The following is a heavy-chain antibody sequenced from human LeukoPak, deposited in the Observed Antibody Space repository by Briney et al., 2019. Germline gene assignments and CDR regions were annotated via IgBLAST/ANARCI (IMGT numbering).Heavy chain of an antibody. J-gene: IGHJ6*02. Sequence: GASVKVSCKASGYTFTSYGISWVRQAPGQGLEWMGWISAYNGNTNYAQKLQGRVTTTTDTSTSTAYMELRSLRSDDTAVYYCARTLPGDYYYYYGMDVWGQGTTVTVSS. D-gene: IGHD7-27*01. CDR3: ARTLPGDYYYYYGMDV. CDR2: ISAYNGNT. V-gene: IGHV1-18*01. CDR1: GYTFTSYG.